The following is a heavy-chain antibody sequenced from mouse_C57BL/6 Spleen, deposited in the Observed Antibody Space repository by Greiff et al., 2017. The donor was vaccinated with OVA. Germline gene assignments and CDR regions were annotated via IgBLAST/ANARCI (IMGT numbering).Heavy chain of an antibody. CDR1: GFTFSSYA. D-gene: IGHD2-1*01. CDR2: ISDGGSYT. J-gene: IGHJ2*01. V-gene: IGHV5-4*01. CDR3: AREDLLRSPFDY. Sequence: EVQRVESGGGLVKPGGSLKLSCAASGFTFSSYAMSWVRQTPEKRLEWVATISDGGSYTYYPDNVKGRFTISRDNAKNNLYLQMSHLKSEDTAMYYCAREDLLRSPFDYWGQGTTLTVSS.